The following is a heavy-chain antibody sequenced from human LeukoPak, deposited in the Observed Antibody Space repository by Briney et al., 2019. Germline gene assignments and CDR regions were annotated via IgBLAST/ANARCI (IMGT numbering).Heavy chain of an antibody. CDR2: ISGSGGST. CDR1: GFTFSSYA. D-gene: IGHD3-22*01. J-gene: IGHJ4*02. V-gene: IGHV3-23*01. Sequence: GGSLRLSCAASGFTFSSYAMSWVRQAPGKGLEWVSAISGSGGSTYYADSVKGRFTISRDNSKNTLYLQMNSLRAEDTAVYYCAKDLRYDSRGYTRDYWGQGTLVTVSS. CDR3: AKDLRYDSRGYTRDY.